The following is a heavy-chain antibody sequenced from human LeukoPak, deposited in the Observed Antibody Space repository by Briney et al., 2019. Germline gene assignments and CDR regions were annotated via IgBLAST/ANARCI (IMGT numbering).Heavy chain of an antibody. Sequence: PSETLSLTCTVSGYSISSGYYWGWIRQPPGKGLEWFGSIYHSGSTYYNPSLKSRVTISVDTSKNHFSLKLSSVTAADTAVYYCATEYTSSSFAFDIWGQGTMVTVS. V-gene: IGHV4-38-2*02. D-gene: IGHD6-6*01. CDR3: ATEYTSSSFAFDI. J-gene: IGHJ3*02. CDR1: GYSISSGYY. CDR2: IYHSGST.